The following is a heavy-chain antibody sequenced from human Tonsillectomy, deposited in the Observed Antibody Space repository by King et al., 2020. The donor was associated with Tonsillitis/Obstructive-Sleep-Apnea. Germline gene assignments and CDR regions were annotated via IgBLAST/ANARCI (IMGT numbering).Heavy chain of an antibody. CDR2: IWYDGSNK. D-gene: IGHD6-19*01. Sequence: VQLVESGGGVVQPGRSLRLSCAASGFTFSSYGMHWVRQAPGKGLEWVAVIWYDGSNKYYAASVKGRFTISRDNSKNTLYLQMNSLRAEDTAVYYCARDGDSYSSGWYCFDYWGQGTLVTVSS. V-gene: IGHV3-33*01. CDR1: GFTFSSYG. J-gene: IGHJ4*02. CDR3: ARDGDSYSSGWYCFDY.